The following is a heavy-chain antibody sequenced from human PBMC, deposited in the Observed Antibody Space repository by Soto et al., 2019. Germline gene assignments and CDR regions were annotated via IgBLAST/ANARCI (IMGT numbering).Heavy chain of an antibody. J-gene: IGHJ1*01. D-gene: IGHD3-9*01. CDR2: IYYSGST. CDR1: GIAIRSSSYF. V-gene: IGHV4-39*07. Sequence: SETLSLTCSDSGIAIRSSSYFWRWMRQPPGKGLELIGSIYYSGSTYYYPSLKSRVTVSVDTSKNQFSLKLSSVTAADTAVYYCARDIDSSYDKWGQG. CDR3: ARDIDSSYDK.